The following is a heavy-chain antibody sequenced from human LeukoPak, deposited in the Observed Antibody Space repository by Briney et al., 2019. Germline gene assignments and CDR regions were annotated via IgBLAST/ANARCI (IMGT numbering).Heavy chain of an antibody. CDR3: AKGSASTKSSWFQH. Sequence: GGSLRLSCAASGFTFDDYAMHWVRQAPGKGLEWVSGISWNSGSIGYADSVKGRFTISRDNAKNSLYLQMNSLRAEDTAVYYCAKGSASTKSSWFQHWGQGTLVTVSS. CDR1: GFTFDDYA. D-gene: IGHD2-15*01. CDR2: ISWNSGSI. V-gene: IGHV3-9*01. J-gene: IGHJ1*01.